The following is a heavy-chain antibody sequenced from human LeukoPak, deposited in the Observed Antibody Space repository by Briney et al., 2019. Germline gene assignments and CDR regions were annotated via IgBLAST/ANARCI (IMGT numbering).Heavy chain of an antibody. CDR2: INHSGST. J-gene: IGHJ4*02. Sequence: PSETLSLACAVYGESFSGYYWTWIRQPPGKGLEWIGEINHSGSTNYNPSLKSRITISVDTSKNQFSLKLNSVTAADTAVYYCARVTSRGYCSGGSCYFDSWGQGTLVTVSS. V-gene: IGHV4-34*01. D-gene: IGHD2-15*01. CDR3: ARVTSRGYCSGGSCYFDS. CDR1: GESFSGYY.